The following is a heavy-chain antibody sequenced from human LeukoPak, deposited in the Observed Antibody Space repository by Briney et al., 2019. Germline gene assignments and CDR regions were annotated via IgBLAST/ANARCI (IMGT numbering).Heavy chain of an antibody. CDR2: IYSGGST. Sequence: GGSLRLSCAASGFTVSSNYMSWVRQAPGKGLEWVSVIYSGGSTYYADFVKGRFTISRDNSKNTLYLQMNSLRAEDTAVYYCARASYGSGISYYYYYMDVWGKGTTVTISS. J-gene: IGHJ6*03. CDR3: ARASYGSGISYYYYYMDV. D-gene: IGHD3-10*01. CDR1: GFTVSSNY. V-gene: IGHV3-53*01.